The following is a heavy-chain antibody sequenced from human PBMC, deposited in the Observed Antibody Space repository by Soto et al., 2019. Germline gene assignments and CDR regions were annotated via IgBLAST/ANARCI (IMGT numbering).Heavy chain of an antibody. CDR2: IWYDGSNK. CDR3: AKGYSGYDSTFDY. CDR1: GFTFSNYG. J-gene: IGHJ4*02. Sequence: GSLRLSCAASGFTFSNYGMHWVRQAPGKGLEWVAIIWYDGSNKYYADSVKGRFTISRDNSKNTLYLQMNSLRAEDTAVYYCAKGYSGYDSTFDYWGQGP. V-gene: IGHV3-33*06. D-gene: IGHD5-12*01.